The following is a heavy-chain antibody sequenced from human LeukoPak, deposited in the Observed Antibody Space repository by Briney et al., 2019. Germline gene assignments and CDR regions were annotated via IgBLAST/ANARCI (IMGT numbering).Heavy chain of an antibody. CDR3: ARHRAQRFRYNWNPYGMDV. J-gene: IGHJ6*02. V-gene: IGHV4-4*02. CDR1: GGSISSRNW. Sequence: PSGTLSLTCAVSGGSISSRNWWTWVRQSPGKGLEWIGEISHSGSTNYNPSLESRVTVSVDNSKNQFSLKLSSVTAADTAVYYCARHRAQRFRYNWNPYGMDVWGQGTTVTVSS. CDR2: ISHSGST. D-gene: IGHD1-1*01.